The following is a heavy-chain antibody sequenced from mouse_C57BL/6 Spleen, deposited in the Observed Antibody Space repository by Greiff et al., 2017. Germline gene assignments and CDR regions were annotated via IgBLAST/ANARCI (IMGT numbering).Heavy chain of an antibody. D-gene: IGHD2-1*01. CDR3: ARNGVDGNGSYWYLDV. V-gene: IGHV2-2*01. Sequence: VKLMESVPGLVQPSQSLSITCTVSGFSLTSSGVHWVRQSPGQGLEWLGVIWSGGSTDYNAAFISRLSLSKDNSKSKVFFKMNSMQADDAAIYYCARNGVDGNGSYWYLDVWGTGTSVTVSS. CDR1: GFSLTSSG. J-gene: IGHJ1*03. CDR2: IWSGGST.